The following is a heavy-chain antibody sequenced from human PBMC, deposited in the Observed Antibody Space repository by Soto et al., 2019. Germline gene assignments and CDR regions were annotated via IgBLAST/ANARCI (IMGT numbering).Heavy chain of an antibody. Sequence: QVQLQESGPGLVKPSETLSLTCSVSGGSITSHYCSWFRQPPGKGLVWIGYIHHSGSTSYNPSLKSRVTMSVDTSKNHFSLKVNSVTAADTALYYCARQGFGQLHGLVDVWGPGTTVTVSS. CDR1: GGSITSHY. CDR3: ARQGFGQLHGLVDV. V-gene: IGHV4-59*08. J-gene: IGHJ6*02. CDR2: IHHSGST. D-gene: IGHD3-10*01.